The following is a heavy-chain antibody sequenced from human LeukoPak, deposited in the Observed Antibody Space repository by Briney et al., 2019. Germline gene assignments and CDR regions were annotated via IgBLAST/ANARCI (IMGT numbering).Heavy chain of an antibody. D-gene: IGHD2-2*01. Sequence: ASVKVSCKASRYTFTGYYLHWVRQAPGQGLEWMAWINPYSGATNCAQNFQGRVTLTSDTSISTTYMELTSLRSDDTAVYFCARVAHPTDFVVVPAARSDLGKFDYWGQGSLVTVS. CDR1: RYTFTGYY. CDR2: INPYSGAT. V-gene: IGHV1-2*02. J-gene: IGHJ4*02. CDR3: ARVAHPTDFVVVPAARSDLGKFDY.